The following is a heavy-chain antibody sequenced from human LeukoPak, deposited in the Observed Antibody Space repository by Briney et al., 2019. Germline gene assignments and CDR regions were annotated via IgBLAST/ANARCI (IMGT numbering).Heavy chain of an antibody. V-gene: IGHV4-34*01. CDR1: GESFSSYY. CDR2: INHSGST. D-gene: IGHD3-10*01. CDR3: ARGLRGVIRWFDP. Sequence: SETLSLTCAVYGESFSSYYWSWIRQPPGKGLEWIGEINHSGSTNYNPSLKSRVTISVDTSKNQFSLKLSSVTAADMAVYYCARGLRGVIRWFDPWGQGTLVTVSS. J-gene: IGHJ5*02.